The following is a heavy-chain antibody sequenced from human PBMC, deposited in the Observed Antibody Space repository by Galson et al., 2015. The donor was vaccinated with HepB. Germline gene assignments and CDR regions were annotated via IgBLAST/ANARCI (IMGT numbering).Heavy chain of an antibody. D-gene: IGHD2-21*02. Sequence: SLRLSCAASGFTFSSYAMSWVRQAPGKGLEWVSAISGSGGSTYYADSVKGRFTISRDNSKNTLYLQMNSLRAEDTAVYYCAKDWLAYCGGDCYSPFDPWGQGTLVTVSS. CDR3: AKDWLAYCGGDCYSPFDP. CDR1: GFTFSSYA. V-gene: IGHV3-23*01. CDR2: ISGSGGST. J-gene: IGHJ5*02.